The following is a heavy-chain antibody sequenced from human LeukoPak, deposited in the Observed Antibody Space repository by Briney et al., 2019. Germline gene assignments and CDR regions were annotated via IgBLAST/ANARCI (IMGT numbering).Heavy chain of an antibody. CDR3: AREKPGYYIVVADY. CDR1: GFTFSGYW. CDR2: IKQDGSEK. J-gene: IGHJ4*02. D-gene: IGHD2-15*01. V-gene: IGHV3-7*01. Sequence: GGSLRLSCAVSGFTFSGYWMSWVRQAPAKGLEWVANIKQDGSEKYYVDSVKGRFSISRDNAKNSLYLQMNSLRAEDTAVYFCAREKPGYYIVVADYWGQGTLVTVSS.